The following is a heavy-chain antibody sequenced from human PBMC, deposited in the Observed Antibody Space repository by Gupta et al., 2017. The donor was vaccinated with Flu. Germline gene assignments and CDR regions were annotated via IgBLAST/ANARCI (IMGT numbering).Heavy chain of an antibody. CDR1: GGSISSGSYY. J-gene: IGHJ3*02. Sequence: QVQLQESGPGLVKPSQTLSLTCTVSGGSISSGSYYWSWIRQPAGKGLEWIGRIYTSGSTNYNPALKSRVTISVDTSKKKCSLKLRSVTAADTAVYYCASANRTNDAFDIGGQGTMVTVSS. CDR3: ASANRTNDAFDI. CDR2: IYTSGST. V-gene: IGHV4-61*02. D-gene: IGHD2-8*01.